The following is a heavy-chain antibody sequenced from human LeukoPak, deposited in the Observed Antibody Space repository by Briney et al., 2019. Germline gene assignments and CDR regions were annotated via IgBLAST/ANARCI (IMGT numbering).Heavy chain of an antibody. CDR1: GGSISSRNW. CDR2: IYHSGST. CDR3: ARGVVRYYYDSSGYYLSLNRFDY. V-gene: IGHV4-4*02. Sequence: SETLSLTCAVSGGSISSRNWWSWVRQPPGKGLEWIGEIYHSGSTNYNPSLKSRVTISVDTSKNQFSLKLSSVAAADTAVYYCARGVVRYYYDSSGYYLSLNRFDYWGQGTLVTVSS. D-gene: IGHD3-22*01. J-gene: IGHJ4*02.